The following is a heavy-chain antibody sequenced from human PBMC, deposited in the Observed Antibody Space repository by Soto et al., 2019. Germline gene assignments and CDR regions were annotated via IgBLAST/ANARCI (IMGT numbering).Heavy chain of an antibody. J-gene: IGHJ4*02. CDR3: AKDRGAVAPSVYYFDY. CDR1: GFTFSSYG. Sequence: GGSLRLSCAASGFTFSSYGMHWVRQAPGKGLEWVAVMSYDGTKKDYGDSVKGRFTISRDNSKNTLYLQMNTLRPEDTAVYYCAKDRGAVAPSVYYFDYWGQGTLVTVSS. V-gene: IGHV3-30*18. D-gene: IGHD6-19*01. CDR2: MSYDGTKK.